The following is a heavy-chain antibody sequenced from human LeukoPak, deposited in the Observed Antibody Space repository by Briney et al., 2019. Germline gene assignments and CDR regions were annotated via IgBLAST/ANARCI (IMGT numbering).Heavy chain of an antibody. Sequence: GGSLRLSCAASGYTFSSYWMSWVRQAPGKRLEWVANIKQDGSEKYYVDTVKGRFTISRDNAKNSLYLQMNSLRAEDTAVYYCARDSWYSSGWAYFDYWGQGTLVTVSS. CDR3: ARDSWYSSGWAYFDY. V-gene: IGHV3-7*01. CDR2: IKQDGSEK. D-gene: IGHD6-19*01. CDR1: GYTFSSYW. J-gene: IGHJ4*02.